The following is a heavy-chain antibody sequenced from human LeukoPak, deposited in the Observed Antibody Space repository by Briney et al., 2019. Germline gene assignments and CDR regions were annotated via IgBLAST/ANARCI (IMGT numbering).Heavy chain of an antibody. CDR2: IIPIFGTA. CDR3: ARDAEDSGSYFDY. CDR1: GGTFSSYA. Sequence: GASVKVSCKASGGTFSSYAISWVRQAPGQGLEWMGRIIPIFGTANYAQKFQGRVTITTDESTSTAYMELSSLRSEDTAVYYCARDAEDSGSYFDYWGQETLVTVSS. V-gene: IGHV1-69*05. J-gene: IGHJ4*02. D-gene: IGHD1-26*01.